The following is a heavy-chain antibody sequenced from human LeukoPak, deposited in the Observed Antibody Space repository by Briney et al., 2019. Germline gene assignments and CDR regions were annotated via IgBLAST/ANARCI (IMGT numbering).Heavy chain of an antibody. Sequence: ASVKVSCKASGGTFSSYAISWVRQAPGQGLEWMGGIIPIFGTANYAQKFQGRVTITADESTSTAYMELSSLRSEGTAVYYCARPNNGAADSSSWYALDYWGQGTLVTVSS. CDR2: IIPIFGTA. CDR3: ARPNNGAADSSSWYALDY. J-gene: IGHJ4*02. V-gene: IGHV1-69*13. D-gene: IGHD6-13*01. CDR1: GGTFSSYA.